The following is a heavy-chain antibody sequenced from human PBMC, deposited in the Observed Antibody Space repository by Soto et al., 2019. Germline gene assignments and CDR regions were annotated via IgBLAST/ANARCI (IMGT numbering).Heavy chain of an antibody. Sequence: GGSLTLSCAASGFTFSSYAMSWVRQAPGKGLEWVSAISGSGGSTYYADSVKGRFTISRDNSKNTLSLQMNSLRAEDTAVYYCAKHYYDILTGFYNYFDYWGQGTLVTVSS. CDR1: GFTFSSYA. CDR2: ISGSGGST. V-gene: IGHV3-23*01. CDR3: AKHYYDILTGFYNYFDY. J-gene: IGHJ4*02. D-gene: IGHD3-9*01.